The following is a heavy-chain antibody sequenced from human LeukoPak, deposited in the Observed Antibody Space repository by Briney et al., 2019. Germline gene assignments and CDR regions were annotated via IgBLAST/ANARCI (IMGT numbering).Heavy chain of an antibody. V-gene: IGHV3-7*05. CDR3: ARDSEWGLLRSDY. J-gene: IGHJ4*02. CDR2: IKQDGTEK. CDR1: GFTFSRYW. Sequence: PGGSLRLSCAASGFTFSRYWMTWVRQAPGKGLEWAANIKQDGTEKYYVDSVKGRFTISRDNAKNSLYLQMNSLRAEDTAVYYCARDSEWGLLRSDYWGQGTLVTVSS. D-gene: IGHD1-26*01.